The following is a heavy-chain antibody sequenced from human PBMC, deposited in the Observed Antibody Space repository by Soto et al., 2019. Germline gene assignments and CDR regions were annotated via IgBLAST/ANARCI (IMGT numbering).Heavy chain of an antibody. CDR2: IIPIFGTA. CDR3: ARGGMEVGASLVGFDY. CDR1: GGTFSSYA. V-gene: IGHV1-69*01. J-gene: IGHJ4*02. D-gene: IGHD1-26*01. Sequence: QVQLVQSGAEVKKPGSSVKVSCNASGGTFSSYAISWVRQAPGQGLEWMGGIIPIFGTANYAQKFQGRVTITADESTSTAYMELSSLRSEDTAVYYCARGGMEVGASLVGFDYWGQGTLVTVSS.